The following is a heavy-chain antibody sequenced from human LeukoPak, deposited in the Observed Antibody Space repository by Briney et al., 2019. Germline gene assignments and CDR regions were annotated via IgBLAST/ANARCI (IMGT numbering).Heavy chain of an antibody. J-gene: IGHJ3*01. CDR2: INGDGRNI. V-gene: IGHV3-74*01. CDR3: TRDLMDYDVSTGLHHYYMDV. Sequence: GGSLRLSCVASGFTFSSYWMHWVRQDPRKGLVWVSRINGDGRNINYADSVRGRFTISRDNAKNTLYLQMNTLRVEDTAVYYCTRDLMDYDVSTGLHHYYMDVWGQGTMVTVSS. D-gene: IGHD3-9*01. CDR1: GFTFSSYW.